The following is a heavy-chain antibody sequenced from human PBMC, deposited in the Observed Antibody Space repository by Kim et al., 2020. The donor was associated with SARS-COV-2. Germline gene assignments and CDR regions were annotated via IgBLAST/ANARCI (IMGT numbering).Heavy chain of an antibody. CDR1: GFNFSDYS. CDR2: ITRGSSYL. Sequence: GGSLRLSCVGSGFNFSDYSVNWVRQAPGKGLEWVSLITRGSSYLYYADSVKGRFTISRDNAKQSVYLQMNSLRVEDTAVYYCVIFSRSSCYPNWFDPWGQGPQVSVSS. J-gene: IGHJ5*02. D-gene: IGHD3-22*01. CDR3: VIFSRSSCYPNWFDP. V-gene: IGHV3-21*01.